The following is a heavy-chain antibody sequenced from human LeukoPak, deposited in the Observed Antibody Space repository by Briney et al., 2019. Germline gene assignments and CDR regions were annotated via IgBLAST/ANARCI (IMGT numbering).Heavy chain of an antibody. V-gene: IGHV4-61*01. CDR2: IYYSGST. J-gene: IGHJ6*03. CDR1: GYSISSGYY. D-gene: IGHD3-3*01. CDR3: ARGNREITIFGVVIGYYYMDV. Sequence: PSETLSLTCAVSGYSISSGYYWSWIRQPPGKGLEWIGYIYYSGSTNYNPSLKSRVTISVDTSKNQFSLKLSSVTAADTAVYYCARGNREITIFGVVIGYYYMDVWGKGTTVTVSS.